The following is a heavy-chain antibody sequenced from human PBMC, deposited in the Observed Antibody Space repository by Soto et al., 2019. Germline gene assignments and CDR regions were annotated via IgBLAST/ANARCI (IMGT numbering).Heavy chain of an antibody. J-gene: IGHJ3*02. V-gene: IGHV3-23*01. CDR1: GFTFSSYA. D-gene: IGHD4-17*01. Sequence: EVQLLESGGGLVQPGGSLRLSCAASGFTFSSYAMSWVRQAPGKGLEWVSAISGSGGSTYYADSVKGRFTISRDNAKNSLYLQMNSLRAEDTALYYCAKDLYPTTVAGAFDIWGQGTMVTVSS. CDR3: AKDLYPTTVAGAFDI. CDR2: ISGSGGST.